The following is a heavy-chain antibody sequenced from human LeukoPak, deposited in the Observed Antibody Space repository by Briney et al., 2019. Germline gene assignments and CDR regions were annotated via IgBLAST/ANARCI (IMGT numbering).Heavy chain of an antibody. CDR1: GGSISSSSDY. CDR2: IYYSGST. J-gene: IGHJ5*02. V-gene: IGHV4-39*01. D-gene: IGHD4-17*01. Sequence: SETLSLTCTVSGGSISSSSDYWGWIRQPPGKGLEWIGSIYYSGSTYYNPSLKSRVTISVDTSKNQFSLKLSSVTAADTAVYYCARRTVTRPNWFDPWGQGTLVTVSS. CDR3: ARRTVTRPNWFDP.